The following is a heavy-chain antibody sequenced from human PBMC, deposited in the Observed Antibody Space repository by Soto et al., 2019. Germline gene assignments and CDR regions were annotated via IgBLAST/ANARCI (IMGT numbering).Heavy chain of an antibody. D-gene: IGHD6-13*01. CDR1: GYTFTGYY. Sequence: ASVKVSCKASGYTFTGYYMHWVRQAPGQGLEWMGWINPNSGGTNYAQKFQGWVTMTRDTSISTAYMELSRLRSDDTAVYYCARESGSSWYPDFDYWGQGTLVTVSS. J-gene: IGHJ4*02. CDR3: ARESGSSWYPDFDY. V-gene: IGHV1-2*04. CDR2: INPNSGGT.